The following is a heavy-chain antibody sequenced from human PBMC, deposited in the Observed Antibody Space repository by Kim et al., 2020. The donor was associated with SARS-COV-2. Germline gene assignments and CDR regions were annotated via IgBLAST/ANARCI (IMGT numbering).Heavy chain of an antibody. CDR3: ARGRFSHYFDY. V-gene: IGHV4-34*01. CDR2: INHSGST. CDR1: GGSFSGYY. Sequence: SETLSLTCAVYGGSFSGYYWSWIRQPPGKGLEWIGEINHSGSTNYNPSLKSRVTISVDTSKNQFSLKLSSVTAADTAVYYCARGRFSHYFDYWGQGTLVTVSS. D-gene: IGHD3-3*01. J-gene: IGHJ4*02.